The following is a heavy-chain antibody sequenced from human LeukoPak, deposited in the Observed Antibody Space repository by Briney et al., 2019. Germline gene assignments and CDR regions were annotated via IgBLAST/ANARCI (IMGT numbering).Heavy chain of an antibody. V-gene: IGHV3-7*01. CDR1: GFTFSNYW. J-gene: IGHJ4*02. CDR2: IKQDESEK. CDR3: ARALDSSSSRYQAFEE. Sequence: GGSLRLSCSAAGFTFSNYWMSWVRQAPGKGLEWVANIKQDESEKYYVDSVKGRFTISRDNAKSSLYLQMNSLRAEDTAVYYCARALDSSSSRYQAFEEWGQGTLVTVSS. D-gene: IGHD2-2*01.